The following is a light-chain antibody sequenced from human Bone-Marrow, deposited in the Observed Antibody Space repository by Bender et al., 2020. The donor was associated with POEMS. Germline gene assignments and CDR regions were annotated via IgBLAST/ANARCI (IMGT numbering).Light chain of an antibody. J-gene: IGLJ3*02. CDR3: AAWEDSLNGWV. CDR1: SSNIGNDP. CDR2: INN. V-gene: IGLV1-44*01. Sequence: QSVLTQPPSASGTPGQRVTISCSGSSSNIGNDPVNWYQQLPGTAPKLLIYINNQRPLGVPNRFSGSKSGNTASLAISGLQSEDEADYYCAAWEDSLNGWVFGGGTKLTVL.